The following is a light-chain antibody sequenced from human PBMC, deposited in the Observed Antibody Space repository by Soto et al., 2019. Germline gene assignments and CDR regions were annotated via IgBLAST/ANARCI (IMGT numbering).Light chain of an antibody. V-gene: IGKV3-20*01. Sequence: DIVLTQSPATLSLSPGQKATLSCRASQSLTNGYLAWYQQKPGQAPRLLIFGASRRAAGTPDRFSGSGSGTVFTLTISRLDPDDFAVYYCQRYGTSLTFGQGTKVEIK. CDR2: GAS. J-gene: IGKJ1*01. CDR1: QSLTNGY. CDR3: QRYGTSLT.